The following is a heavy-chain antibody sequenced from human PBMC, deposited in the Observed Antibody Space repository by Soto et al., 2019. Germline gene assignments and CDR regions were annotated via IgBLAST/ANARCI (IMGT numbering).Heavy chain of an antibody. CDR2: IDTDGGGT. V-gene: IGHV3-74*01. CDR1: GFTFGVPG. J-gene: IGHJ5*02. Sequence: EVQLVESGGGLVHPGGPRGFSVAPLGFTFGVPGKTGFGQAPGKGLEWVSRIDTDGGGTGYADSVKGRFTISTDNAKNTVYLQMNGLRAEDTAVYYCATVFDLWGQGTLVTVSS. CDR3: ATVFDL.